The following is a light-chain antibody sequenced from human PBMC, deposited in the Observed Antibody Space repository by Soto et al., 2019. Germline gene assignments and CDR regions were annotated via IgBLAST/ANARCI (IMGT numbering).Light chain of an antibody. CDR3: QQYGSSPVT. CDR1: QSVSSSY. V-gene: IGKV3-20*01. J-gene: IGKJ1*01. Sequence: EIVLTQSPGTLSVSPGERATLSCRASQSVSSSYLAWYQQKPGQAPRLLIYGASSRATGIPDRFSGSGSGTDFTLTISRLEPEDFAVYYCQQYGSSPVTFGKGTKVEIK. CDR2: GAS.